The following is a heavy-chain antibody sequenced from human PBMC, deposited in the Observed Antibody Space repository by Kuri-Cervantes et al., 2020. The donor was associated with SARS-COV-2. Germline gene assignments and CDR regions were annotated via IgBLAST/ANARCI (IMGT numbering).Heavy chain of an antibody. V-gene: IGHV1-18*04. J-gene: IGHJ4*02. CDR3: ARESGSSGWYGFDY. Sequence: ASVKVSCKASGYTFPSYGISWVRQAPGQGLEWMGWISAYNGNTNYAQKLQGRVIMTTDTSTSTAYMALRSLRSDDTAVYYCARESGSSGWYGFDYWGQGTLVTVSS. CDR2: ISAYNGNT. CDR1: GYTFPSYG. D-gene: IGHD6-19*01.